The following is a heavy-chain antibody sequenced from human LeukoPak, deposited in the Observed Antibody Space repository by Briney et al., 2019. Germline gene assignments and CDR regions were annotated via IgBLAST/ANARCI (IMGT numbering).Heavy chain of an antibody. J-gene: IGHJ4*02. D-gene: IGHD4-17*01. V-gene: IGHV3-30*18. CDR1: GFTFSSYG. Sequence: GGSLRLSCAASGFTFSSYGMHWVRQAPGKGLEWVAVISYDGSNKYYADSVKGRFTISRDNSENTLYLQMNSLRAEDTAVYYCAKVSLPTVTTAPFDYWGQGTLVTVSS. CDR3: AKVSLPTVTTAPFDY. CDR2: ISYDGSNK.